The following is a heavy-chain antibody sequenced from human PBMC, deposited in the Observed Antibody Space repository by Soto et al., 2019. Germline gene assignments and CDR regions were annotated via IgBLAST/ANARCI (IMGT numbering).Heavy chain of an antibody. Sequence: SSVKVSCKASGGTFSSYAISWVRQAPGQGLEWMGGIIPIFGTANYAQKFQGRVTITADESTSTAYMELGSLRSEDTAVYYCARHYYDSSGYYADNWLDPWGQGTRVTVSS. CDR3: ARHYYDSSGYYADNWLDP. J-gene: IGHJ5*02. CDR1: GGTFSSYA. D-gene: IGHD3-22*01. V-gene: IGHV1-69*13. CDR2: IIPIFGTA.